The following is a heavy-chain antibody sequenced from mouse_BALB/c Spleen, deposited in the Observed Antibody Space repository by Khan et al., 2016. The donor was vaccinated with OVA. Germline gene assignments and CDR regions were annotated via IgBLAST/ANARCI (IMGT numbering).Heavy chain of an antibody. J-gene: IGHJ3*01. CDR3: ARGYFGNYEFAY. CDR2: IFPGTGTT. Sequence: VQLQESGAELVKPGASVKLSCKTSGYTFTSYWIQWVKQRPGQDLGWIGQIFPGTGTTYYNENFKGKATLTVDTSSNTAYMQFSSLTSEDSAVYFCARGYFGNYEFAYWGQGTLVTVSP. V-gene: IGHV1S132*01. D-gene: IGHD2-1*01. CDR1: GYTFTSYW.